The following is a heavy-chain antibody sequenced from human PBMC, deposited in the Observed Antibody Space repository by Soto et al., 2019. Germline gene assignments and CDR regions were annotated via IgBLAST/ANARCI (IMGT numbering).Heavy chain of an antibody. CDR3: AKPRTIVVDGDDAFDI. CDR2: INPSGGST. J-gene: IGHJ3*02. D-gene: IGHD3-22*01. Sequence: ASVKVSCKASGYTFTSYYMHWVRQAPGQGLEWMGIINPSGGSTSYAQKFQGRVTMTRDTSTSTVYMELSSLRAEDTAVYYCAKPRTIVVDGDDAFDIWGQGTMVTVSS. CDR1: GYTFTSYY. V-gene: IGHV1-46*01.